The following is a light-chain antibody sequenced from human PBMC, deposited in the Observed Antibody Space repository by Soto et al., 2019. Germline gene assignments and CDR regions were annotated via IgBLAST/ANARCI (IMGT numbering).Light chain of an antibody. V-gene: IGKV3-20*01. J-gene: IGKJ1*01. CDR2: SAS. Sequence: PGDRVTITCRASQSIGSWLAWYQQKXGXXXRXXXYSASSRATGIPDRFSGSGSGTDFTLTISRLEPEDFAVYYCQQYGRSPTTFGQGTKVDIK. CDR1: QSIGSW. CDR3: QQYGRSPTT.